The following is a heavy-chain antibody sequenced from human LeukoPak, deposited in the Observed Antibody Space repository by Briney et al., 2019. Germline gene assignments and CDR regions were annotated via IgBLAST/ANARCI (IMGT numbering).Heavy chain of an antibody. J-gene: IGHJ6*02. CDR2: IWYDGSNK. CDR1: GFTFSSYG. V-gene: IGHV3-33*01. D-gene: IGHD3-22*01. CDR3: ARVSRKKYYYDSSGYYYPGDYCYGMDV. Sequence: GGSLRLSCAASGFTFSSYGMHRVRQAPGKGLEWMAVIWYDGSNKYYADSVKGRFTISRDNSKNTLYLQMNSLRAEDTAVYYCARVSRKKYYYDSSGYYYPGDYCYGMDVWGQGTTVTVSS.